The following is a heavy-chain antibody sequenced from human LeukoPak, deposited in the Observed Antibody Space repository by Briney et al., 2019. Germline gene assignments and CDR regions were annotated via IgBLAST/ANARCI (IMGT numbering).Heavy chain of an antibody. J-gene: IGHJ4*02. V-gene: IGHV1-69*04. CDR2: IIPIFGIA. CDR3: ARATDCSGGSCYRDY. CDR1: GGTFISYA. Sequence: ASVKVSCKASGGTFISYAISWVRQAPGQGLEWMGRIIPIFGIANYAQKFQGRVTITADKSTSTAYMELSSLRSEDTAVYYCARATDCSGGSCYRDYWGQGTLVTVSS. D-gene: IGHD2-15*01.